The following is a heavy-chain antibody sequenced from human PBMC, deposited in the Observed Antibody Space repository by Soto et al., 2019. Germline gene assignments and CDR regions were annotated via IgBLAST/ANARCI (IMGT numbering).Heavy chain of an antibody. CDR2: VYHSGST. V-gene: IGHV4-30-2*01. Sequence: SETLSLTCAVSGGSIISGGYSCILILQPPGKGLERIGCVYHSGSTYSNPSLKSRVTISVDRSKNQFSLNLSSVTAADTAVYYCARGSGSYYYYGMDVWGQGTTVTVSS. CDR1: GGSIISGGYS. J-gene: IGHJ6*02. D-gene: IGHD3-10*01. CDR3: ARGSGSYYYYGMDV.